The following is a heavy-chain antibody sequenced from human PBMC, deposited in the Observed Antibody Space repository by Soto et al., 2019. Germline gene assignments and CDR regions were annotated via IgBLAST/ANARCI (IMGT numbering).Heavy chain of an antibody. CDR2: IYYSGST. V-gene: IGHV4-4*07. J-gene: IGHJ5*02. D-gene: IGHD1-26*01. CDR1: GGSIRSYY. Sequence: SETLSLTCNVSGGSIRSYYWSWIRQPAGKPLEWIGRIYYSGSTNYNPSLKSRVTISVDTSKNQFSLKLSSVTAADTAVYYCARALYSGSYYDWFDPWGQGTLVTVSS. CDR3: ARALYSGSYYDWFDP.